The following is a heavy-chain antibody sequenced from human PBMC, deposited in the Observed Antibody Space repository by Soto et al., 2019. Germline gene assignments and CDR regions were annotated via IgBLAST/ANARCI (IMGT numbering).Heavy chain of an antibody. Sequence: ASVKVSCKASGGTFSSYAISWVRQAPGQGLEWMGGIIPIFGTANYAQKFQGRVTITADESTSAAYMELSSLRSEDTAVYYCARGNMDYYDSSGSGFDPWGQGTLVTVSS. CDR3: ARGNMDYYDSSGSGFDP. J-gene: IGHJ5*02. CDR1: GGTFSSYA. CDR2: IIPIFGTA. V-gene: IGHV1-69*13. D-gene: IGHD3-22*01.